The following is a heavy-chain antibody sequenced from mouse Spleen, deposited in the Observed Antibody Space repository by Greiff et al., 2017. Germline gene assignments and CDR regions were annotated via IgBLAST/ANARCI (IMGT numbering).Heavy chain of an antibody. J-gene: IGHJ4*01. CDR3: ARNVIYYGDYAMDY. D-gene: IGHD2-13*01. V-gene: IGHV2-9-1*01. CDR1: GFSLTSYA. Sequence: VQLQESGPGLVAPSQSLSITCTVSGFSLTSYAISWVRQPPGKGLEWLGVIWTGGGTNYNSALKSRLSISKDNSKSQVFLKMNSLQTDDTARYYCARNVIYYGDYAMDYWGQGTSVTVSS. CDR2: IWTGGGT.